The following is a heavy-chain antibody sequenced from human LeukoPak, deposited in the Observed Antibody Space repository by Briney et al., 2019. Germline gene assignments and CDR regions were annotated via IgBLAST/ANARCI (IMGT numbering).Heavy chain of an antibody. CDR1: GFTFDDYA. CDR2: IGWNSGSI. V-gene: IGHV3-9*01. J-gene: IGHJ4*02. CDR3: AKVGTPYFDWLLSFDY. D-gene: IGHD3-9*01. Sequence: PGGSLRLSCAASGFTFDDYAMHWVRQAPGKGLEWVSGIGWNSGSIGYADSVKGRFTISRDNAKNSLYLQMNSLRAEDTALYYCAKVGTPYFDWLLSFDYWGQGTLVTVSS.